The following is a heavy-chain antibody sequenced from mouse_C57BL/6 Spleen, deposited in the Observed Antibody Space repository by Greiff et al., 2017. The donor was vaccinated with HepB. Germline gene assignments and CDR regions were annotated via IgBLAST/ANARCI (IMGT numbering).Heavy chain of an antibody. CDR3: ARQEAYSNYGFAY. CDR2: ISSGGSYT. CDR1: GFTFSSYG. D-gene: IGHD2-5*01. V-gene: IGHV5-6*01. Sequence: EVQRVESGGDLVKPGGSLKLSCAASGFTFSSYGMSWVRQTPDKRLEWVATISSGGSYTYYPDSVKGRFTISRDNAKNTLYLQMSSLKSEDTAMYYCARQEAYSNYGFAYWGQGTLVTVSA. J-gene: IGHJ3*01.